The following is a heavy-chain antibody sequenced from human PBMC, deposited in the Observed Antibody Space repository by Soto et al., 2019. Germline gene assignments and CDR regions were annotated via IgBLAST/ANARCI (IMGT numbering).Heavy chain of an antibody. D-gene: IGHD6-19*01. J-gene: IGHJ2*01. CDR3: AQTLGSAVAGPGRFAL. Sequence: QVQLVQSGAEVKKPGSSVKVSCKASGGTFNRYAISWLRQAPGQGPEWMGGITPMFGTGNYAQKFQGRVTITADDTTTKVPMERRRLPSEDTAVYYCAQTLGSAVAGPGRFALWGRGTRVIVSS. CDR2: ITPMFGTG. CDR1: GGTFNRYA. V-gene: IGHV1-69*12.